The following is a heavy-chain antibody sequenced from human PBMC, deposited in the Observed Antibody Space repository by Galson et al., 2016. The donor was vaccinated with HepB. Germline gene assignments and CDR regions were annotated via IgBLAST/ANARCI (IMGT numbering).Heavy chain of an antibody. Sequence: SLRLSCAASGFTFSDYAMSWVRQAPGKGLELVSAISGTGGDTYSADSVKGRFTISRDNSKNTLYLQMNSLRADDTAVYYCAKGGGKWLQFNWFDPWGQGALVTVSS. CDR2: ISGTGGDT. V-gene: IGHV3-23*01. D-gene: IGHD5-24*01. CDR1: GFTFSDYA. J-gene: IGHJ5*02. CDR3: AKGGGKWLQFNWFDP.